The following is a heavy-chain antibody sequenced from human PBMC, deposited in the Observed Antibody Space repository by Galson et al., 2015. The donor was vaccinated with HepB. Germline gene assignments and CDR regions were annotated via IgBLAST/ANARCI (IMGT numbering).Heavy chain of an antibody. V-gene: IGHV3-23*01. CDR1: GSTFSSYA. CDR3: AKDMVGANDY. Sequence: SLRLSCAASGSTFSSYAMSWVRQAPGKGLEWVSTISGSGGRTYYADSVKGRFTVSRDSSKNTLFLLMNSLRADDTAVYYCAKDMVGANDYWGQGTLVTVSS. D-gene: IGHD1-26*01. J-gene: IGHJ4*02. CDR2: ISGSGGRT.